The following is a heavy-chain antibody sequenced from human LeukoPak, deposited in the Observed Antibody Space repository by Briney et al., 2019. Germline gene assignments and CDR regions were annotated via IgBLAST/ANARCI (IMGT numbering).Heavy chain of an antibody. CDR2: IIPIFGTA. CDR1: GGTFSSYA. V-gene: IGHV1-69*13. J-gene: IGHJ6*04. CDR3: AREATDIVVVPAANPYYYYYGMDV. D-gene: IGHD2-2*01. Sequence: SVKVSCKASGGTFSSYAISWVRQAPGQGLEWMGGIIPIFGTANYAQKFQGRVTITADESTSTAYMELSSLRSEDTAVYYCAREATDIVVVPAANPYYYYYGMDVWGKGTTVTVSS.